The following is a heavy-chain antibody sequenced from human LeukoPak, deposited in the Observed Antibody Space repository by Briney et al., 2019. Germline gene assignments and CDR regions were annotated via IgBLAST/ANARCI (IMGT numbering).Heavy chain of an antibody. CDR1: GGSVSSGSHY. Sequence: SETLSLTCTVSGGSVSSGSHYWSWIRQPPGKGLEWIGYIYYTGSTNYNPSLKSRVTISVDTSKNQFSLTLSSVTAADTAVYYCARGHYGSGTGTYSHWGQGTLVTVSS. CDR3: ARGHYGSGTGTYSH. J-gene: IGHJ4*02. D-gene: IGHD3-10*01. CDR2: IYYTGST. V-gene: IGHV4-61*01.